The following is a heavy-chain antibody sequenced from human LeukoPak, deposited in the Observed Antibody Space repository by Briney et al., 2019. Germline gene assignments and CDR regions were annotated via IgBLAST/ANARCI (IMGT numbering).Heavy chain of an antibody. V-gene: IGHV1-24*01. CDR3: ATEYYDILTGVNWFDP. CDR1: GYDLSELP. Sequence: ASVKVSCKVSGYDLSELPMHWVRQAPGKGLEWMGRFDPDEGQAIYAQDFQGRVTMAEDTATDTAFMELSSLRSEDTAVYYCATEYYDILTGVNWFDPWGQGTLVTVSS. J-gene: IGHJ5*02. CDR2: FDPDEGQA. D-gene: IGHD3-9*01.